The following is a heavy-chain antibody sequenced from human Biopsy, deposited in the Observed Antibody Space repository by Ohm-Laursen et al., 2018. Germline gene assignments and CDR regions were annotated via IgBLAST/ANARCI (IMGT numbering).Heavy chain of an antibody. CDR3: ATKLTGYFHH. J-gene: IGHJ1*01. D-gene: IGHD3-9*01. CDR1: GGTFSNYG. V-gene: IGHV1-69*06. Sequence: SAKVSCKAPGGTFSNYGVNWVRQAPGQGLEWLGGNIPILGTGNYAQKFQDRVTVAADTSTSTATMELRSLRSDDTAVYYCATKLTGYFHHWGQGTLVIVSS. CDR2: NIPILGTG.